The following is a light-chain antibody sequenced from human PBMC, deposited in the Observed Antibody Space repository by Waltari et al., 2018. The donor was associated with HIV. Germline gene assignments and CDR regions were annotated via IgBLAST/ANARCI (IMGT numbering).Light chain of an antibody. CDR2: DVS. CDR1: SRDVGGFNY. J-gene: IGLJ2*01. V-gene: IGLV2-23*02. CDR3: CSYAGSSTLV. Sequence: QSALTQPASVSGYPGQSITISCTGTSRDVGGFNYVSWYQQHPGKATKLMIYDVSRRPSGVSNRFSSSKSGNTASLTISGLQAEDEADYYCCSYAGSSTLVFGGGTKLTVL.